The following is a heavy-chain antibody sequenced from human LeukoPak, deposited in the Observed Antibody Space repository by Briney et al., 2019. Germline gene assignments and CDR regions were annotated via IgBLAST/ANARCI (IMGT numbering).Heavy chain of an antibody. CDR2: MNNGPGAT. CDR1: GFSFSTPP. J-gene: IGHJ3*02. Sequence: GGSLRLSCAASGFSFSTPPMSWVRQPPGKGLEWVSAMNNGPGATFYRDSVRGRFTISRDDSKSTLYLQMNSQRAEDTAIYYCARDQGALDIWGQGTMVTVSS. V-gene: IGHV3-23*01. CDR3: ARDQGALDI.